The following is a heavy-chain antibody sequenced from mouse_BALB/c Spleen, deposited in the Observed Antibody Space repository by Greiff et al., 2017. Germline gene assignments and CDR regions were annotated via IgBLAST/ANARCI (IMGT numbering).Heavy chain of an antibody. CDR2: INPSTGYT. CDR3: ARLTLDY. V-gene: IGHV1-7*01. Sequence: QVQLKQSGAELAKPGASVKMSCKASGYTFTSYWMHWVKQRPGQGLEWIGYINPSTGYTEYNQKFKDKATLTADKSSSTAYMQLSSLTSEDSAVYYCARLTLDYWGQGTTLTVSS. CDR1: GYTFTSYW. D-gene: IGHD4-1*01. J-gene: IGHJ2*01.